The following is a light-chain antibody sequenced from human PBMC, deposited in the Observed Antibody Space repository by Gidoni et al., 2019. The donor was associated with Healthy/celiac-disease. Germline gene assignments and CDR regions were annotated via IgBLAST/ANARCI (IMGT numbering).Light chain of an antibody. CDR2: DAS. Sequence: IVLTQSPATLSLSPGERATLSCRASQSVSSYLAWYQQKPGQAPRLLIYDASNRATGIPARFSGSGSGTDFTLTSSSLEPEDVAVYYCQQRSNWPWTFGQGTKVEIK. CDR1: QSVSSY. J-gene: IGKJ1*01. V-gene: IGKV3-11*01. CDR3: QQRSNWPWT.